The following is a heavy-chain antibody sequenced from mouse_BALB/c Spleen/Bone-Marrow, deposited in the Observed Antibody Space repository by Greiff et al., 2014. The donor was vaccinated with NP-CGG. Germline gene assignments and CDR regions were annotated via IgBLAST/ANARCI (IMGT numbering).Heavy chain of an antibody. D-gene: IGHD1-1*01. V-gene: IGHV1-82*01. CDR3: ARTYGSSYFVY. CDR1: GYAFSSSW. J-gene: IGHJ3*01. CDR2: IYPGDGDT. Sequence: QVQLKESGPELVKPGASVKISCRASGYAFSSSWMNWVKQRPGQGLEWIGRIYPGDGDTNYNGNFKGKATLTADKSSSTAYMQLSSLTSVDSAVYFCARTYGSSYFVYWGQGTLVTVSA.